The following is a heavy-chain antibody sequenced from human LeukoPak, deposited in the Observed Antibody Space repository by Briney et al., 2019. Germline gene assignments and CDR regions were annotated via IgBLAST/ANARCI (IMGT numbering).Heavy chain of an antibody. Sequence: PSETLSLTCTVSGGSISSYYWTWIRQPPGKGLEWIGYIYYSGSTNYNPSLKSRVTISVDTSKNQFSLKLSSVTAADTAVYYCARDTLITGTQDAFDIWGQGTMVTVSS. D-gene: IGHD1-7*01. J-gene: IGHJ3*02. CDR3: ARDTLITGTQDAFDI. CDR2: IYYSGST. CDR1: GGSISSYY. V-gene: IGHV4-59*01.